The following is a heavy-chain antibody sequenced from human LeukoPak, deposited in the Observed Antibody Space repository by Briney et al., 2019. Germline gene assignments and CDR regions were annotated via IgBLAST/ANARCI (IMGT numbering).Heavy chain of an antibody. CDR2: IKQDGSEK. CDR1: GFTFSSYS. D-gene: IGHD2-2*01. V-gene: IGHV3-7*01. Sequence: GGSLRLSCAASGFTFSSYSINWVRQAPGKGLEWVANIKQDGSEKYYVDSVKGRFTISRDNAKNSLYLQMNSLRAEDTAVYYCAKTLLPYCSSTSCRTRGGDYWGQGTLVTVSS. CDR3: AKTLLPYCSSTSCRTRGGDY. J-gene: IGHJ4*02.